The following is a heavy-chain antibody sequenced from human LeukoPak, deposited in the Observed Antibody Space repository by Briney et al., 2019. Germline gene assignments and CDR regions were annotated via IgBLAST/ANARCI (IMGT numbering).Heavy chain of an antibody. D-gene: IGHD3-22*01. CDR3: ARRDDSSGYHKIFDY. Sequence: SETLSLTCTVSGGSISSSSYYWGWIRQPPGKGLEWIGSIYYSGSTYYNPSLKSRVTISVDTSKNQFYLKLSSLTAADTAVYYCARRDDSSGYHKIFDYWGPGTLVTVSS. CDR2: IYYSGST. V-gene: IGHV4-39*01. J-gene: IGHJ4*02. CDR1: GGSISSSSYY.